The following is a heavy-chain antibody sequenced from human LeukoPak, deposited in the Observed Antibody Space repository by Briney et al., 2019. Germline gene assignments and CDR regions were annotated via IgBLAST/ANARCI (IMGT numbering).Heavy chain of an antibody. CDR3: ARDRVTFGGVIVIALLDAFDI. Sequence: GGSLRLSCAASGFTFSSYAMHWVRQAPGKGLEWVAVISYDGSNKYYADSVKGRFTISRDNSKNTLYLQMNSLRAEDTAVYYCARDRVTFGGVIVIALLDAFDIWGQGTMVTVSS. CDR2: ISYDGSNK. D-gene: IGHD3-16*02. CDR1: GFTFSSYA. J-gene: IGHJ3*02. V-gene: IGHV3-30-3*01.